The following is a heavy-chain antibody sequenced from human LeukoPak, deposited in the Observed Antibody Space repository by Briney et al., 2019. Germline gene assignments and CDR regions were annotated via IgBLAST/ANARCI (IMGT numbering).Heavy chain of an antibody. CDR2: ISRSGDST. V-gene: IGHV3-23*01. CDR1: GFTFSNYA. CDR3: AKEQRGYTGYAVGSWFDP. J-gene: IGHJ5*02. Sequence: GSVSLSCVSTGFTFSNYAMSWVGQAAGRGVDGVAAISRSGDSTYYADSVKGRFTISKDNSKNPLYLQMNSLRPEDTAVYYCAKEQRGYTGYAVGSWFDPWGQGTLVTVSS. D-gene: IGHD5-12*01.